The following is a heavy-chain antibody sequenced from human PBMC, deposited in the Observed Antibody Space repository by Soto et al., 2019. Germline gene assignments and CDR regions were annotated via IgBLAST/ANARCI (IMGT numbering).Heavy chain of an antibody. CDR2: INPNSGGT. CDR3: ARGVDTAMVYYYYGMDV. J-gene: IGHJ6*02. Sequence: VASVKVSCKASGYTFTGYYMHWVRQAPGQGLEWMGWINPNSGGTNYAQKFQGWVTMTRDTSISTAYMELSRLRSDDTAVYYCARGVDTAMVYYYYGMDVWGQGTTVTVSS. D-gene: IGHD5-18*01. CDR1: GYTFTGYY. V-gene: IGHV1-2*04.